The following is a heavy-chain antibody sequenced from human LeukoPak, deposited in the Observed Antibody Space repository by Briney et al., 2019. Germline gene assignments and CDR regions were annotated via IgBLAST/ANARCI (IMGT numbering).Heavy chain of an antibody. CDR3: TRGRAAGD. CDR1: GYTFTNND. CDR2: VSPDSGDT. V-gene: IGHV1-8*01. J-gene: IGHJ4*02. D-gene: IGHD6-19*01. Sequence: ASVKVSCKASGYTFTNNDINWVRQATAQGIEWMGWVSPDSGDTGYAPNFRGRVTMTTDTSINTAYMELTSLTSEDTAIYYCTRGRAAGDWGQGTLVTVSS.